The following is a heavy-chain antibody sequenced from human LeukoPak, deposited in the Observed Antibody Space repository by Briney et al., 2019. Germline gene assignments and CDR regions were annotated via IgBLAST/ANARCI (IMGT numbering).Heavy chain of an antibody. D-gene: IGHD3/OR15-3a*01. CDR3: ARVLRTGDRSRFDY. J-gene: IGHJ4*02. CDR1: GGSISSNDW. CDR2: IYRGGTT. Sequence: SETLSLTCAVSGGSISSNDWWSWVRQPPGRGLEWIGEIYRGGTTNYNPSLKSRVTISIDKSKNQFSLKVNSVTAADTAVYYCARVLRTGDRSRFDYWGQGTLVTVSS. V-gene: IGHV4-4*02.